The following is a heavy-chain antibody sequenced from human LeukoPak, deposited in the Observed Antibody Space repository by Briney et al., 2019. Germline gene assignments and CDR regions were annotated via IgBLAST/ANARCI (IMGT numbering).Heavy chain of an antibody. J-gene: IGHJ6*03. CDR2: INPNSGGT. Sequence: ASVKVSCKASGYTFTGYYMHWVRQAPGQGLEWMGRINPNSGGTNYAQKFQGRVTITADESTSTAYMELSSLRSEDTAVYYCARDRSGSYSYYYYYMDVWGKGTTVTVSS. V-gene: IGHV1-2*06. CDR1: GYTFTGYY. D-gene: IGHD1-26*01. CDR3: ARDRSGSYSYYYYYMDV.